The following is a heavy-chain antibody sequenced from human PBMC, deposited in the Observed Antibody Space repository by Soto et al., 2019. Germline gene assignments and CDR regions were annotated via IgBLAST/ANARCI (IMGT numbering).Heavy chain of an antibody. D-gene: IGHD2-15*01. CDR1: GFTFSSYA. CDR2: ISYDGSNK. Sequence: SLMLSCAASGFTFSSYAMHWVRQATGNGLEWVAVISYDGSNKYYADSVKGRFTISRDNSKNTLYLQMNSLRAEDTAVYYCATQTTDCSGGSCYALYDYWGQGTLVTVSS. V-gene: IGHV3-30-3*01. CDR3: ATQTTDCSGGSCYALYDY. J-gene: IGHJ4*02.